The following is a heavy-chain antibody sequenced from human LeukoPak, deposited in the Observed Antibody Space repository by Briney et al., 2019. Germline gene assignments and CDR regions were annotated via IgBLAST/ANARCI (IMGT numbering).Heavy chain of an antibody. V-gene: IGHV4-61*02. J-gene: IGHJ6*04. Sequence: SETLSLTCTVSGGSISSGSYYWSWIRQPAGKGLEWIGRIYTSGSANYNPSLKSRVTISVDTSKNQFSLKLSSVTAADTAVYYCARDRGSSSPLDVWGKGTTVTVSS. CDR2: IYTSGSA. CDR1: GGSISSGSYY. CDR3: ARDRGSSSPLDV. D-gene: IGHD6-13*01.